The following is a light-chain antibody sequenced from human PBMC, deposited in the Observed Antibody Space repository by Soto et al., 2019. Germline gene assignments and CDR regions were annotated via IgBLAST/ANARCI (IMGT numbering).Light chain of an antibody. V-gene: IGKV1-9*01. CDR1: QGIINY. CDR3: QQLFTYPPT. CDR2: GAS. J-gene: IGKJ3*01. Sequence: IQLTQSPSSLSTSMGDRVTITCRASQGIINYLAWYQQKPGKAPKLLIYGASTLQGGVPSRFSGSGSGTDFTLTDSSLQSEDLATYYCQQLFTYPPTFGHGTKVDIK.